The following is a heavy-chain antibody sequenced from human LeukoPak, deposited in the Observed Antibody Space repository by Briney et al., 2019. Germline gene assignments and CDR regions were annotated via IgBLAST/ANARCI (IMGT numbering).Heavy chain of an antibody. CDR2: IYYSGST. Sequence: SETLSLTCSVSGGSIRRYYWSWIRQPPGKGLEWIGHIYYSGSTDYSPPLKSRVTISVDTSNNQVSLRLNSVTAADTAVYFCARSHTYDYYYMDVWGKGTSVTVSS. CDR3: ARSHTYDYYYMDV. V-gene: IGHV4-59*01. J-gene: IGHJ6*03. CDR1: GGSIRRYY.